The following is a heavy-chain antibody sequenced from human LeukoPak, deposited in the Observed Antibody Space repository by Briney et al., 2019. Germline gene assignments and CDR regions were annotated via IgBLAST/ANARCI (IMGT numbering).Heavy chain of an antibody. CDR3: ATDRPAASSWYPFDY. V-gene: IGHV1-24*01. CDR2: FDPEDGET. D-gene: IGHD6-13*01. Sequence: ASVKVSCKVSGYTLTELSMHWVRQAPGKGLEWMGGFDPEDGETIYAQKFQGRVTMTEDTSTDTAYMELSSLRSEDTAVYYYATDRPAASSWYPFDYWGQGTLVTVSS. CDR1: GYTLTELS. J-gene: IGHJ4*02.